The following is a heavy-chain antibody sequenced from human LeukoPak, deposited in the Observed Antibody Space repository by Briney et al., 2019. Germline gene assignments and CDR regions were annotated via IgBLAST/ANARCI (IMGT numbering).Heavy chain of an antibody. Sequence: SETLSLTCTVSGGSISSSSYYWGWIRQPPGKGLEWIGSIYYSGSTYYNPSLKSRVTISVDTSKNQFSLKLSSVTAADTAVYYCARLPMTTWQAFDYWGQGTLVTVSS. V-gene: IGHV4-39*01. J-gene: IGHJ4*02. CDR1: GGSISSSSYY. D-gene: IGHD1-14*01. CDR3: ARLPMTTWQAFDY. CDR2: IYYSGST.